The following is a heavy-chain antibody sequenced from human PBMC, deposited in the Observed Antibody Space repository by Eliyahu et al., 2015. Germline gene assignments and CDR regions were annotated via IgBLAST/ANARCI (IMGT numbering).Heavy chain of an antibody. V-gene: IGHV4-61*01. CDR3: ARVAVGPTPMGNYCDS. Sequence: QVQLQESGPGLVKSSETLSLTCSVSGGSVNSXMFSWGWXRQPPGKGLEWIGHIYYSGTVNYYPSFKSRVTMSVDASRNKFSLKLGSVTPADTAMYYCARVAVGPTPMGNYCDSWGQRTLVTVSS. CDR1: GGSVNSXMFS. CDR2: IYYSGTV. J-gene: IGHJ4*02. D-gene: IGHD1-26*01.